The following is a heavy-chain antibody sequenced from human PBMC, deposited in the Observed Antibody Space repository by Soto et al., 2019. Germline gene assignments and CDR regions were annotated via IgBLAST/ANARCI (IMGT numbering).Heavy chain of an antibody. Sequence: QVQLQESGPGLVKPSQTLSLTCTVSGGSISSGGYYWSWIRQHPGKGLEWIGYIYYSGSTYYNPSLRRRVTIXVDXSXIQFSLKLSSVTAADTAVYYCARDCGAAAGPNWFDPWGQGTLVTVSS. CDR2: IYYSGST. CDR1: GGSISSGGYY. CDR3: ARDCGAAAGPNWFDP. D-gene: IGHD6-13*01. V-gene: IGHV4-31*03. J-gene: IGHJ5*02.